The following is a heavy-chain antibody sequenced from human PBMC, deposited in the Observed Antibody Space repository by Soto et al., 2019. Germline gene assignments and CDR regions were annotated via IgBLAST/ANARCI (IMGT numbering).Heavy chain of an antibody. CDR1: GFTFSSYA. J-gene: IGHJ6*02. Sequence: PGESLKISCAASGFTFSSYAMSWVRQVPGKGLEWVSAISGSGGSTYYADSVKGRFTISRDNSKNTLYLQMNSLRAEDTAVYYCAKKGGYCSGGSCHLFYYYYGMDVWGQGTTVTVSS. CDR3: AKKGGYCSGGSCHLFYYYYGMDV. V-gene: IGHV3-23*01. CDR2: ISGSGGST. D-gene: IGHD2-15*01.